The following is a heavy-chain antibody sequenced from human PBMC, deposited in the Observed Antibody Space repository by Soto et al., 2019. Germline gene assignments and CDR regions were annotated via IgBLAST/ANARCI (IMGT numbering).Heavy chain of an antibody. CDR1: GGSFSGYY. CDR2: INHSGST. CDR3: ARGLQRYFDWLLSSYGMDV. D-gene: IGHD3-9*01. Sequence: SETLSLTCAVYGGSFSGYYWSWIRQPPGKGLEWIGEINHSGSTNYNPSLKGRVTISVDTSKNQFSLKLSSVTAADTAVYYCARGLQRYFDWLLSSYGMDVWGQGTTVTVSS. J-gene: IGHJ6*02. V-gene: IGHV4-34*01.